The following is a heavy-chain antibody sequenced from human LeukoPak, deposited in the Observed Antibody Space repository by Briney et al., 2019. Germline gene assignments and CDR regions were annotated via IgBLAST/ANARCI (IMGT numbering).Heavy chain of an antibody. V-gene: IGHV4-34*01. J-gene: IGHJ6*03. D-gene: IGHD6-13*01. CDR1: GGSFSGYY. Sequence: SETLSLTCAVYGGSFSGYYWSWIRQPPGKGLEWIGEINHSGSTNYNPSLKSRVTISVDTSKNQFSLKLSSVTAADTAVYYCARGIAAADYYCYYYMDVWGKGTTVTVSS. CDR3: ARGIAAADYYCYYYMDV. CDR2: INHSGST.